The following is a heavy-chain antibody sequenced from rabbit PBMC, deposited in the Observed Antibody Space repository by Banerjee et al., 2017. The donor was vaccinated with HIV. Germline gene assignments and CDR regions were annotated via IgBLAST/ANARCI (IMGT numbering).Heavy chain of an antibody. CDR1: GIDFSSYG. CDR2: INVDSTGIT. J-gene: IGHJ4*01. V-gene: IGHV1S45*01. Sequence: QEQLEESGGDLVKPEGSLTITCTASGIDFSSYGISWVRQAPGKGLEWIASINVDSTGITYYASWAKGRFTISKTSSTTVTLQMTSLTAADTATYFCARWGSGWNLNLWGPGTLVTVS. D-gene: IGHD1-1*01. CDR3: ARWGSGWNLNL.